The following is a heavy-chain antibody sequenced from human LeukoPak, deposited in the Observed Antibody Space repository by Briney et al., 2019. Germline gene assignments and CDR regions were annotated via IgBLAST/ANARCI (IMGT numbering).Heavy chain of an antibody. CDR1: GFTFSSYG. CDR2: IRYDGSNK. V-gene: IGHV3-30*02. Sequence: GGSLRLSCAASGFTFSSYGMHWVRQAPGKGLEWVAFIRYDGSNKYYADSVKGRFTISRDNSKNTLYLQMNSLRAEDTAVYYCAKDGGYSYAKKGAFDIWGQGTMVTVSS. J-gene: IGHJ3*02. CDR3: AKDGGYSYAKKGAFDI. D-gene: IGHD5-18*01.